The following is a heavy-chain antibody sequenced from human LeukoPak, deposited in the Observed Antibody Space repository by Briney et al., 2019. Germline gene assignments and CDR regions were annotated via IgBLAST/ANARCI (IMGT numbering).Heavy chain of an antibody. Sequence: TSETLSLTCAVYGGSFSGYYWSWIRQPPGKGLEWIGEINHSGSTNYNPSLKSRVTISVDTSKNQFSLKLSSVTAADTAVYYCARGRMITFGGVIVGFDYWGQGTLVTVSS. J-gene: IGHJ4*02. CDR3: ARGRMITFGGVIVGFDY. D-gene: IGHD3-16*02. V-gene: IGHV4-34*01. CDR2: INHSGST. CDR1: GGSFSGYY.